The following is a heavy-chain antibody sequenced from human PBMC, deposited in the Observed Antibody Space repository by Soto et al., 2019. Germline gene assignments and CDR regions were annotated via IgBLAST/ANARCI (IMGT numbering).Heavy chain of an antibody. CDR2: IKQDGSEK. V-gene: IGHV3-7*01. CDR1: GFTFSSYW. CDR3: ARRGSSGWYLTFYFDY. D-gene: IGHD6-19*01. Sequence: GGSLRLSCAASGFTFSSYWMSWVRQAPGKGLEWVANIKQDGSEKYYVDSVKGRFTISRDNAKNSLYLQMNSLRAEDTAVYYCARRGSSGWYLTFYFDYWGQGTLVTVS. J-gene: IGHJ4*02.